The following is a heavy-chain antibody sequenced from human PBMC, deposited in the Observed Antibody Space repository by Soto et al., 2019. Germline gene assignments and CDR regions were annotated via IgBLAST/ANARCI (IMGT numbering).Heavy chain of an antibody. D-gene: IGHD6-19*01. Sequence: QVQLQESGPGLVKPSGTLSLTCAVSGGSISSSNWWSWVRQPPGKGLEWIGEIYHSGSTNYNPSLKSRVTISVDKSKNQFSLKLSSVTAADTAVYYCARYISCSGWSGHYYYGMDVWGQGTTVTVSS. CDR1: GGSISSSNW. J-gene: IGHJ6*02. V-gene: IGHV4-4*02. CDR2: IYHSGST. CDR3: ARYISCSGWSGHYYYGMDV.